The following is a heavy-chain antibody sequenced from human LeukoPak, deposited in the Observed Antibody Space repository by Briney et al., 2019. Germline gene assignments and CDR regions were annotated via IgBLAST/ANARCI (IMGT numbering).Heavy chain of an antibody. V-gene: IGHV3-13*01. D-gene: IGHD6-13*01. CDR2: IGTTGDT. CDR1: GFTFSSYD. J-gene: IGHJ4*02. Sequence: GGSLRLSCAASGFTFSSYDMHWVRQATGKGLEWVSAIGTTGDTYYPDSVRGRFTISRENAKNSLYLQMNSLRAGDTAEYYCASSPSYSSSWYALDSWGQGTLVTVSS. CDR3: ASSPSYSSSWYALDS.